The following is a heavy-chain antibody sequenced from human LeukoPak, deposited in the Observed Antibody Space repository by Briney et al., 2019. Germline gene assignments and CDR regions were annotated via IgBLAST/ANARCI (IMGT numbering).Heavy chain of an antibody. Sequence: SQTLSLTCAISEDSVSSNSAAWNWIRQSPSRGLEWLGRTYYRSKWYNDYAVSVKSRITINPDTSKNQFYLQLNSVTPEDTAVYYRARVQYYYGSGSYYSSTPFDYWGQGTLVTVSS. CDR3: ARVQYYYGSGSYYSSTPFDY. D-gene: IGHD3-10*01. CDR2: TYYRSKWYN. J-gene: IGHJ4*02. V-gene: IGHV6-1*01. CDR1: EDSVSSNSAA.